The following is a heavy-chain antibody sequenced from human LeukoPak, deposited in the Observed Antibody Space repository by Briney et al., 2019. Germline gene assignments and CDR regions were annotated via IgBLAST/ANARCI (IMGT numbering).Heavy chain of an antibody. CDR1: GGSISSGSYY. CDR3: ARLTLSGVSADY. D-gene: IGHD2/OR15-2a*01. V-gene: IGHV4-61*02. J-gene: IGHJ4*02. Sequence: PSQTLSLTCTVSGGSISSGSYYWSWIRQPAGKGLEWIGRIYTSGSTNYNPSLKSRVTISVDTSKNQFSLKLSSVTAADTAVYYCARLTLSGVSADYWGQGTLVTVSS. CDR2: IYTSGST.